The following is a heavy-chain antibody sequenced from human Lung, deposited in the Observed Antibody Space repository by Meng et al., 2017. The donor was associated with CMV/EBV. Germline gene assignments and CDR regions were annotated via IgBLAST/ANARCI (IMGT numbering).Heavy chain of an antibody. CDR2: IKQDGSEK. V-gene: IGHV3-7*01. J-gene: IGHJ4*02. D-gene: IGHD2/OR15-2a*01. Sequence: GESXKISCVASGFTFSSYWMSWVRQAPGKGLEWVANIKQDGSEKYYVDSVKGRFTISRDNAKNSLYLQMNSLRAEDTAVYYCARGRVGTTWLDWGQGTLVTVSS. CDR3: ARGRVGTTWLD. CDR1: GFTFSSYW.